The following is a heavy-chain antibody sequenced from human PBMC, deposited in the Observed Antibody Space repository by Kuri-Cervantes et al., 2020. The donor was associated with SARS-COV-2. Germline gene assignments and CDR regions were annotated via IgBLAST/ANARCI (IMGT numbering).Heavy chain of an antibody. V-gene: IGHV3-48*01. CDR3: ARSARAAGTYYYYGMDV. Sequence: GGSLRLSCATSGFTFSTYSMNWVRQAPGKGLEWVSYISGSSSRIYYADSVKGRFTISRDNSKNTLYLQMNSLRAEDTAVYYCARSARAAGTYYYYGMDVWGQGTTVTVSS. CDR2: ISGSSSRI. J-gene: IGHJ6*02. CDR1: GFTFSTYS. D-gene: IGHD6-13*01.